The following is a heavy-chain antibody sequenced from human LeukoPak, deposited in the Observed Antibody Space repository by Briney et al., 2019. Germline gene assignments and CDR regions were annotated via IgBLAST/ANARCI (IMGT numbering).Heavy chain of an antibody. CDR1: GFTFSSYW. CDR2: ISGTGSST. V-gene: IGHV3-23*01. Sequence: PWGSLRLSCAASGFTFSSYWMHWVRQAPGKGLEWVSTISGTGSSTYYADSAKGRFTISRDNSKDTLFLQLNSLTAADTAMYFCAKASVAIPQYCNSWGQGTLVTVSS. CDR3: AKASVAIPQYCNS. D-gene: IGHD2-2*02. J-gene: IGHJ5*02.